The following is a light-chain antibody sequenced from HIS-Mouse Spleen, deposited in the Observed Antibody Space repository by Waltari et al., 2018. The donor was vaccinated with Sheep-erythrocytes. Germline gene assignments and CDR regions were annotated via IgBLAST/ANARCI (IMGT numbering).Light chain of an antibody. CDR1: QSVSSY. CDR2: DAS. Sequence: EIVLTRSPATLSLSPGERATLSCRASQSVSSYLAWYQQKPGQAPRLLIYDASNRATGIPARFSGSGSGTDFTLTISSLEPEDFAVYYCQQLTFGGGTKVEIK. V-gene: IGKV3-11*01. CDR3: QQLT. J-gene: IGKJ4*01.